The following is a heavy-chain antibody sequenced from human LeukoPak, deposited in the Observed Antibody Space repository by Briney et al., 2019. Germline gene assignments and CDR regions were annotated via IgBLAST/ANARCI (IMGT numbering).Heavy chain of an antibody. CDR2: IWYGGSNK. Sequence: PGRSLRLSCAASGFTFSSYGMHWVRQAPGKGLEWVAVIWYGGSNKYYADSVKGRFTISRDNAKNSLYLQMNSLRAEDTAVYYCARGEGHIVDWGQGTLVTVSS. J-gene: IGHJ4*02. V-gene: IGHV3-33*08. CDR1: GFTFSSYG. D-gene: IGHD2-15*01. CDR3: ARGEGHIVD.